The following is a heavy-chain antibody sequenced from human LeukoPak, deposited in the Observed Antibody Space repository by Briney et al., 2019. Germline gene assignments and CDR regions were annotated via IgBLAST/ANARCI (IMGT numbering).Heavy chain of an antibody. V-gene: IGHV1-24*01. Sequence: ASVKVSCKVSGYSLTGLSIHWVRQAPGKGLEWMGGFDPEDGETKYAQKFQGRVTMTEDTSTDTAYMELSSLRSEDTAVYYCATAPRVGGWVGTTFDSWGQGTMVTVSS. J-gene: IGHJ3*02. CDR2: FDPEDGET. CDR1: GYSLTGLS. CDR3: ATAPRVGGWVGTTFDS. D-gene: IGHD1-26*01.